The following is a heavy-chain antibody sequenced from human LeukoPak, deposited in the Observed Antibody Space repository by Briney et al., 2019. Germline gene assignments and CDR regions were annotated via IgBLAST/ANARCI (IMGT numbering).Heavy chain of an antibody. CDR3: AREYYYDSSGYYSEAPFFDY. CDR2: INAGNGNT. CDR1: GYTFTSYA. D-gene: IGHD3-22*01. Sequence: ASVKVSCKASGYTFTSYAMHWVRQAPGQRLEWMGWINAGNGNTKYSQKFQGRVTITRDTSASTAYMELSSLRSEDTAVYYCAREYYYDSSGYYSEAPFFDYWGQGTLVTVSS. V-gene: IGHV1-3*01. J-gene: IGHJ4*02.